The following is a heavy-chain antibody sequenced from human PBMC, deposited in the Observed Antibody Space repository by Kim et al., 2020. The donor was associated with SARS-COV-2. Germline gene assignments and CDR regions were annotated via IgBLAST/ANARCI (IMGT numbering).Heavy chain of an antibody. CDR2: IWFDESDN. CDR1: GFTFSNYG. J-gene: IGHJ6*02. V-gene: IGHV3-33*08. D-gene: IGHD1-26*01. Sequence: GGSLRLSCAASGFTFSNYGMHWVRQAPGKGLEWVAVIWFDESDNVYADSVKGRFTISRDNSRNTLYLQMNSLRGEDTAVYYCARESGGRASTYYYFYGLDVWGQGTTVTVS. CDR3: ARESGGRASTYYYFYGLDV.